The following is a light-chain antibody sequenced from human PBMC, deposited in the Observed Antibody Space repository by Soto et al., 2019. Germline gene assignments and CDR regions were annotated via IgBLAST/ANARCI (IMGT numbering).Light chain of an antibody. CDR2: GAS. CDR1: QSVSSSY. Sequence: IMVKLSPGAVSLSPGERATLYCRASQSVSSSYLAWYQQKPGQAPRLLIYGASSRATGIPDRFSGSGSGTDFTLTISRLEPEDFAVYYCQQYGSSPWTFGQGTKVDI. CDR3: QQYGSSPWT. J-gene: IGKJ1*01. V-gene: IGKV3-20*01.